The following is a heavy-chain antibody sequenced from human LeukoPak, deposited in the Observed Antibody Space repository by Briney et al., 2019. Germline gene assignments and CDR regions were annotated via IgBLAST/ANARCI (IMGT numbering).Heavy chain of an antibody. V-gene: IGHV3-30*02. CDR1: GFTFSSYG. Sequence: GGSLRLSCAASGFTFSSYGVHWVRQAPGKGLEWVAFIRYDGSNKYYADSVKGRFTISRDNSKNTLYLQMNSLRAEDTAVYYCAKDGAMVRGVSGAFDIWGQGTMVTVSS. J-gene: IGHJ3*02. CDR3: AKDGAMVRGVSGAFDI. CDR2: IRYDGSNK. D-gene: IGHD3-10*01.